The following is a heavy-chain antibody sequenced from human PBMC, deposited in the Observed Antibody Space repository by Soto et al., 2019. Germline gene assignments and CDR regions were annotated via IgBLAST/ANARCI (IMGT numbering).Heavy chain of an antibody. V-gene: IGHV1-69*12. CDR3: AREPYSSSSFPYYYRMDV. J-gene: IGHJ6*02. CDR2: IIPIFGTA. CDR1: GGTFSSYA. Sequence: QVQLVQSGAEVKKPGSSVKVSCKASGGTFSSYAISWVRQAPGQGLEWMGGIIPIFGTANYAQKFQGRVTITADESTSTAYMELSSLRSEDTAVYYCAREPYSSSSFPYYYRMDVWGQGTTVTVSS. D-gene: IGHD6-6*01.